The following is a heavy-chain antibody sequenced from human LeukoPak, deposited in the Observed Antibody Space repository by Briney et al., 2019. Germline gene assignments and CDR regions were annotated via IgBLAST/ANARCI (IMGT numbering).Heavy chain of an antibody. J-gene: IGHJ4*02. CDR3: ARFTPRLSREKFDY. D-gene: IGHD2-2*01. CDR1: VYTVSNYV. V-gene: IGHV1-18*01. Sequence: ASVKVSCKTSVYTVSNYVINWVGQSPGQGREWMGWISAYIGNTYYAQKFHGRVTITTDTATTTAYIALRSLRSDDTGVYYCARFTPRLSREKFDYWGQGTLVTVSS. CDR2: ISAYIGNT.